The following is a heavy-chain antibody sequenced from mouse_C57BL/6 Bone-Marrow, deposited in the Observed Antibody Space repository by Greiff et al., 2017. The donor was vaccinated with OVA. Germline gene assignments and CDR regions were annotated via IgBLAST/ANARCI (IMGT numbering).Heavy chain of an antibody. CDR1: GYTFTSYW. D-gene: IGHD1-1*01. CDR3: ASITTVVEH. Sequence: QVQLQQPGAELVKPGASVKMSCKASGYTFTSYWITWVKQRPGQGLEWIGDIYPGSGSTNYNEKFKSKATLTVDTHSSTAYMHLSSLTSEDSAVYYCASITTVVEHWGQGTTLTVSS. J-gene: IGHJ2*01. V-gene: IGHV1-55*01. CDR2: IYPGSGST.